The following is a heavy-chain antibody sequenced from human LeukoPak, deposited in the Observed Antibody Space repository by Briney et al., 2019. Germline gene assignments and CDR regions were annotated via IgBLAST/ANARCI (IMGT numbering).Heavy chain of an antibody. CDR1: GFTFSNYA. J-gene: IGHJ4*02. D-gene: IGHD6-19*01. V-gene: IGHV3-23*01. Sequence: GGSLRLSCAASGFTFSNYAMTWVRQASVKELEWVSTVTGRGDTYYADSVKGRFTISRDNSQNTVFLQMNSLRADDTAVYYCAKGNDLAQWVVFESWGQGTLVTVSS. CDR2: VTGRGDT. CDR3: AKGNDLAQWVVFES.